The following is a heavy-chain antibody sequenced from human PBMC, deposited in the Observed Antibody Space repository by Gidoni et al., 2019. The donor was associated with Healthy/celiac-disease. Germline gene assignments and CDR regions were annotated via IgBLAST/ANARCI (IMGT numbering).Heavy chain of an antibody. CDR2: INAGNGNT. CDR1: GYTFTSYA. CDR3: ARAPLIKNYYFDY. J-gene: IGHJ4*02. D-gene: IGHD3-16*01. V-gene: IGHV1-3*01. Sequence: QVQLVQSGAEVKKPGASVKVSCKASGYTFTSYAMHWVRQAPGQRLEWMGWINAGNGNTKYSQKFQGRVTITRDTSASTAYMELSSLRSEDTAVYYCARAPLIKNYYFDYWGQGTLVTVSS.